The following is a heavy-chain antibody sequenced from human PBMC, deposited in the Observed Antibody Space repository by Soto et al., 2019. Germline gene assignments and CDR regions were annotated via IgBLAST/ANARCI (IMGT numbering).Heavy chain of an antibody. CDR3: AHYDSSGYFSQFDS. Sequence: QIALQESGPTVVKPTQTLTLTCTFSGFSLTTTGVGVGWIRHAPGKALEWLAMVYWNDERRYSPSLKSRLTITQDTATNQVVLTMTYMDPVDTATYFCAHYDSSGYFSQFDSWGQGTLVTVSS. J-gene: IGHJ4*02. CDR2: VYWNDER. V-gene: IGHV2-5*01. D-gene: IGHD3-22*01. CDR1: GFSLTTTGVG.